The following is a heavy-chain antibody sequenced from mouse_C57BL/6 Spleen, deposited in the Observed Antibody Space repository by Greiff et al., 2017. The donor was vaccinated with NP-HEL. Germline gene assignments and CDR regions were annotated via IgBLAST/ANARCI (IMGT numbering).Heavy chain of an antibody. D-gene: IGHD2-4*01. Sequence: QVQLQQSGAELVRPGASVTLSCKASGYTFTDYEMHWVKQTPVHGLEWIGAIDPETGGTAYNQKFKGKAILTADKSSSTAYMELRSLTSEDSAVYYCNSLYYDYDERTASYAMDYWGQGTSVTVSS. CDR1: GYTFTDYE. CDR2: IDPETGGT. J-gene: IGHJ4*01. V-gene: IGHV1-15*01. CDR3: NSLYYDYDERTASYAMDY.